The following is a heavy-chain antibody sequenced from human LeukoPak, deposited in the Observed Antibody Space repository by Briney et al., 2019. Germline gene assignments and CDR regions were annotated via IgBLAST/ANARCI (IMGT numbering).Heavy chain of an antibody. D-gene: IGHD1-26*01. J-gene: IGHJ3*02. V-gene: IGHV3-23*01. CDR2: ITGSGGRT. Sequence: PGGSLRLSCAASGFTFSSYAMNWVRQAPGKGLEWVSAITGSGGRTYYADSVKGRFTISRDNSKNTLYLQMNSLRAEDTAVYYCAKDIGEGKYDAFDIWGQGTMVTVSS. CDR3: AKDIGEGKYDAFDI. CDR1: GFTFSSYA.